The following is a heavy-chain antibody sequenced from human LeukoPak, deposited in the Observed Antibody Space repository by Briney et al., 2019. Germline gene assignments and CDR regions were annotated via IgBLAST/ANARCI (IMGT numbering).Heavy chain of an antibody. CDR3: VTDRYSDSAFGD. CDR1: GFTFSSYW. Sequence: GGSLRLSCAASGFTFSSYWMHWVRQAPGKGLVWVSRINSDGSSTSYADSVKGRFTISRDNAKNMLYLQMNDLRAEDTAVYYCVTDRYSDSAFGDWGQGTLVTVSS. J-gene: IGHJ4*02. D-gene: IGHD1-26*01. V-gene: IGHV3-74*01. CDR2: INSDGSST.